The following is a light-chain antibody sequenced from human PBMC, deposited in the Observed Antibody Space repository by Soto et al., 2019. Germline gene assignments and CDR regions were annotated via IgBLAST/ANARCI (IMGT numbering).Light chain of an antibody. J-gene: IGKJ5*01. Sequence: VLTQSPGTLSVSQGERATLSCRPSQSITSNYLAWYQQKPGQAPRLLIYGAFRRATGIPDRFSGSGSGTDFTLTISRLEPEDFAAYYCQQYGSSPPITFGQGTRLEIK. CDR2: GAF. CDR3: QQYGSSPPIT. V-gene: IGKV3-20*01. CDR1: QSITSNY.